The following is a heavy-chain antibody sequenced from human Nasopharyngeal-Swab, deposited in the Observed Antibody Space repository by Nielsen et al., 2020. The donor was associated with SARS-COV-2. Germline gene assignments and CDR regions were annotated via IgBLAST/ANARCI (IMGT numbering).Heavy chain of an antibody. V-gene: IGHV4-59*01. CDR2: IHYSGSA. Sequence: SETLSLTCTVSGGSINSYYWTWIRQPPGKGLEWIGYIHYSGSANYNPSLKSRVTISLDTSKDQFSLKLRSVTAADTAVYYCARSIHGVSYAFDIWGQGTMVTVSS. CDR3: ARSIHGVSYAFDI. J-gene: IGHJ3*02. CDR1: GGSINSYY. D-gene: IGHD3-16*02.